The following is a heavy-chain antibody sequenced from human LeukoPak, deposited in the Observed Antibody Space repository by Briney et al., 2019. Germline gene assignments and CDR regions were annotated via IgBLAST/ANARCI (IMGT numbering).Heavy chain of an antibody. D-gene: IGHD3-22*01. CDR1: GFTFSSYA. CDR3: AIMHPYYDGSGYWVQ. Sequence: SGESLRLSCAASGFTFSSYAMSWVRQAPGKGLEWVSGISTSGGSSSYADSVKGRFTISRDNPRNTLYMQMNSLRAEDTALYYCAIMHPYYDGSGYWVQWGQGTLVTVSS. CDR2: ISTSGGSS. J-gene: IGHJ4*02. V-gene: IGHV3-23*01.